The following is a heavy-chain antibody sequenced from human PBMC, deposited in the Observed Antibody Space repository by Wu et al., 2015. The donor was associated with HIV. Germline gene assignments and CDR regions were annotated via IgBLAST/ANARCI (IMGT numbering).Heavy chain of an antibody. CDR2: IHYSGST. CDR1: GGSISNYY. V-gene: IGHV4-59*08. D-gene: IGHD3-22*01. J-gene: IGHJ4*02. CDR3: ARGLFGNYYDSSGYHY. Sequence: QVQLQESGPGLVKPSETLSLTCSVSGGSISNYYWSWIRQPPGKGLEWIGFIHYSGSTNYNPSLKSRVTISVDTSKNQFTLKLSSVTAADTAVYYCARGLFGNYYDSSGYHYWGQGTLVTVSS.